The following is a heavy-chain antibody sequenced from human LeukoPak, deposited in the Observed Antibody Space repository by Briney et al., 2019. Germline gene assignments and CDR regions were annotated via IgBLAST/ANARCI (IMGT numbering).Heavy chain of an antibody. V-gene: IGHV4-4*07. CDR2: IYTSGST. D-gene: IGHD3-3*01. CDR1: GGSISSYY. J-gene: IGHJ3*02. CDR3: ARDDFWSGYRAFDI. Sequence: PSETLSLTCTVFGGSISSYYWSWIRQPTGKGLEWIGRIYTSGSTNYNPSLKSRVTMSVDTSKNQFSLKLSSVTAADTAVYYCARDDFWSGYRAFDIWGQGTMVTVSS.